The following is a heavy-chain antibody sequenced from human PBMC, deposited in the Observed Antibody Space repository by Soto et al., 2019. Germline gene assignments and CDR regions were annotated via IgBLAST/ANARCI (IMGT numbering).Heavy chain of an antibody. V-gene: IGHV3-7*01. D-gene: IGHD3-10*01. J-gene: IGHJ6*02. CDR1: GFTFSSYW. CDR3: ARIASSGRGWDV. CDR2: IKQDGSEE. Sequence: EVQLVESGGGLVQPGGSLRLSCVASGFTFSSYWMSWVRQAPVKGLEWVGNIKQDGSEENYVDSVKGQFTISRDNAKNSMYLQMNSLRAEDAAVYYCARIASSGRGWDVWGQGTTVVVSS.